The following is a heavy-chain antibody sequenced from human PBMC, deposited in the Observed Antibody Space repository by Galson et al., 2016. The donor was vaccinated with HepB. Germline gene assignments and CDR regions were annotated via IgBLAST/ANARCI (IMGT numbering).Heavy chain of an antibody. CDR2: ISGTGGTT. V-gene: IGHV3-23*01. CDR3: ARGRVPIVRYDY. J-gene: IGHJ4*02. CDR1: GFTLSSYA. D-gene: IGHD3-10*02. Sequence: SLRLSCAASGFTLSSYAMSWVRQAPGKGLQWVTSISGTGGTTYYADSVKGRFTISRDNSKSTMYLQMNGLIAEDTALYYCARGRVPIVRYDYWGRGTQVTGSS.